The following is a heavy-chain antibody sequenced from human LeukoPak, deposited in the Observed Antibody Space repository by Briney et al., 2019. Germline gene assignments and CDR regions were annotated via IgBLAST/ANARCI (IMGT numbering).Heavy chain of an antibody. J-gene: IGHJ4*02. CDR2: IYPGDSGT. Sequence: GESLKISCKGSGYSFTSYCSGWVRQMPGKGLEWMGIIYPGDSGTRYSPSFQGQVTISAGKSISTAYLQCISLQPPDTPMEYCARQSRLGAVLDYWGQRTLVTVSS. CDR1: GYSFTSYC. V-gene: IGHV5-51*01. D-gene: IGHD1-26*01. CDR3: ARQSRLGAVLDY.